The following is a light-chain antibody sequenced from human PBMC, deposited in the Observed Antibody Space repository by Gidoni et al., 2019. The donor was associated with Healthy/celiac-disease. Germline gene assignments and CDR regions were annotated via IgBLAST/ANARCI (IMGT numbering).Light chain of an antibody. CDR3: QQYGSSPLT. CDR2: GAS. CDR1: QIVISSY. J-gene: IGKJ4*01. Sequence: EIVLPQSPGTLSLSPVERATLSCRASQIVISSYLAWYQQKPGKAPRLLIYGASSRATGIPDRFSGSGSGTDFTLTISRLEPEDFAVYYCQQYGSSPLTFGGGTKVEIK. V-gene: IGKV3-20*01.